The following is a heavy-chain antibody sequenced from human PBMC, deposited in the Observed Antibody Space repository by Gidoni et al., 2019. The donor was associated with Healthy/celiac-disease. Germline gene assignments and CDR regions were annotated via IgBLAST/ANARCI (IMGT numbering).Heavy chain of an antibody. J-gene: IGHJ4*02. D-gene: IGHD1-1*01. CDR2: ISYDGSNK. V-gene: IGHV3-30*18. CDR1: GFTFSSYG. CDR3: AKGTTLDY. Sequence: QVQLVESGGGVVQPGRSLRLSCAASGFTFSSYGSHWVRQAPGKGLEWVAVISYDGSNKYYADSVKGRFTISRDNSKNTLYLQMNSLRAEDTAVYYCAKGTTLDYWGQGTLVTVSS.